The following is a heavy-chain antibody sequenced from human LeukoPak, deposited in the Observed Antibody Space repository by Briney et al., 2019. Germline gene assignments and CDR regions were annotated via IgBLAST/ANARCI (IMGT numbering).Heavy chain of an antibody. CDR2: ISAYNGNT. D-gene: IGHD2-21*02. J-gene: IGHJ4*02. CDR1: GYTFTSYG. Sequence: ASVNVSCKASGYTFTSYGISWVRQAPGQGLEWMGWISAYNGNTNYAQKLQGRVTMTTDTSTSTAYMELRSLRSDDTAVYYCASWGERYCGGDCYSTFDYWGQGTLVTVSS. V-gene: IGHV1-18*01. CDR3: ASWGERYCGGDCYSTFDY.